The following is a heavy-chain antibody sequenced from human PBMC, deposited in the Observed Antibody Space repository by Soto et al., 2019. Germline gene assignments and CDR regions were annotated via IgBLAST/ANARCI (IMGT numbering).Heavy chain of an antibody. Sequence: QVQLVESGGGVVQPGTSLRLSCVGSGFTFRSYVIHWVRQAPGKGLEWVALTSYDGSNNFYGDSVKGRFTISRHNSRNTVELQMDSLRFEDTALYYCARGGPTGGLDVWGQGTLVSVSS. CDR1: GFTFRSYV. J-gene: IGHJ4*02. CDR3: ARGGPTGGLDV. D-gene: IGHD3-16*01. V-gene: IGHV3-33*05. CDR2: TSYDGSNN.